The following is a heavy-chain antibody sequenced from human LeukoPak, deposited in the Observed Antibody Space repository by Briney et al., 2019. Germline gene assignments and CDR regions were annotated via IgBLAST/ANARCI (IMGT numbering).Heavy chain of an antibody. J-gene: IGHJ4*02. Sequence: PSETLSLTCTVSGGSISSYYWSWIRQPAGKGLEWIGRIYTSGSTYYNPSLKSRVTISVDTSKNQFSLKLSSVTAADTAVYYCARGIAVAGPLYYFDYWGQGTLVTVSS. CDR2: IYTSGST. D-gene: IGHD6-19*01. CDR1: GGSISSYY. CDR3: ARGIAVAGPLYYFDY. V-gene: IGHV4-4*07.